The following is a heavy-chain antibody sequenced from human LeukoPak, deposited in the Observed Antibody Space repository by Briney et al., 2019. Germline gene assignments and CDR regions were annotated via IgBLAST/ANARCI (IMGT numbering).Heavy chain of an antibody. Sequence: GASVKVSCKASGYTFTSYGISWVRQAPGQGLEWMGWISAYNGNTNYAQKLQGRVTITADESTSTAYMELSSLRSEDTAVYYCARERGYSGYDLDYWGQGTLVTVSS. CDR3: ARERGYSGYDLDY. CDR2: ISAYNGNT. CDR1: GYTFTSYG. V-gene: IGHV1-18*01. D-gene: IGHD5-12*01. J-gene: IGHJ4*02.